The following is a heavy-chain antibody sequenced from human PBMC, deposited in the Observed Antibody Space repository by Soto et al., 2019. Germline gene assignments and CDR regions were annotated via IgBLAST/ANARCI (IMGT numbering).Heavy chain of an antibody. CDR3: AKARRATMIVVVNLDY. V-gene: IGHV3-30*18. D-gene: IGHD3-22*01. Sequence: GGSLRLSCAASGFTFSSYGMHWVRQAPGKGLEWVAVISYDGSNKYYADSVKGRSTISRDNSKNTLYLQMNSLRAEDTAVYYCAKARRATMIVVVNLDYWGQGTLVTVS. J-gene: IGHJ4*02. CDR2: ISYDGSNK. CDR1: GFTFSSYG.